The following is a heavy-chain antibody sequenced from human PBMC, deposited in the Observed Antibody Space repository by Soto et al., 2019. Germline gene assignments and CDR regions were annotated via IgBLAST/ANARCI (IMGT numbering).Heavy chain of an antibody. Sequence: QAQLVQSGAEVKKPGASVKVSCKASGYTFTSYDINWVRQAPGQGLEWLGWMDPNSGSTGYAQNFQGRVTMTRNISIKTADMELSSLRSEATAVYYCARERKFDFWRKGLDVWGQGTTVTVSS. CDR3: ARERKFDFWRKGLDV. D-gene: IGHD3-3*01. CDR2: MDPNSGST. J-gene: IGHJ6*02. V-gene: IGHV1-8*02. CDR1: GYTFTSYD.